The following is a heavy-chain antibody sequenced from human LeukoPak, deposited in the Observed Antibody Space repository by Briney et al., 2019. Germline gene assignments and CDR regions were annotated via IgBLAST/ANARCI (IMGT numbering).Heavy chain of an antibody. Sequence: PSETLSLTCTVSGGSISSYYWSWIRQTPGKGLEWIGHIYYSGRINYNPSLKSRVTISVDASKNQCSLKLTSVTAADTAVYYCARDPEDDLLAAFDIWGQGTMVTVSS. D-gene: IGHD3-9*01. V-gene: IGHV4-59*01. J-gene: IGHJ3*02. CDR2: IYYSGRI. CDR1: GGSISSYY. CDR3: ARDPEDDLLAAFDI.